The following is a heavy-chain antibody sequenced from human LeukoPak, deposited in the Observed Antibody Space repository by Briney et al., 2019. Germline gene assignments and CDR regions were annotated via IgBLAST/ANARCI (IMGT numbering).Heavy chain of an antibody. CDR3: ARDRDTAKSALYYYYYGMDV. Sequence: HPGRSLRLSCAASGFTFSNSGMHWVRQAPGKGLEWVAVISYDGSQKYYVDYLKGRFTISRDDSRNTLYLLMDSLRAEDTAVYYCARDRDTAKSALYYYYYGMDVWGQGTTVTVSS. CDR1: GFTFSNSG. V-gene: IGHV3-30*03. CDR2: ISYDGSQK. J-gene: IGHJ6*02. D-gene: IGHD5-18*01.